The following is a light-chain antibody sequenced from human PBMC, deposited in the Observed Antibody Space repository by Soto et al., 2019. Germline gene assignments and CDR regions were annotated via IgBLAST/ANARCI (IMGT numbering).Light chain of an antibody. V-gene: IGLV2-23*01. J-gene: IGLJ7*01. CDR1: SSDVGSYNL. CDR3: CSYEGRSTHAV. Sequence: QSVLTQPASVSGSPGQSITISGTGTSSDVGSYNLVSWYQQHPGKAPKLMIYEGSKRPSGVSNRFSGSKSGNTASLTISGLQGEDEGDYYCCSYEGRSTHAVFGGGTQLTVL. CDR2: EGS.